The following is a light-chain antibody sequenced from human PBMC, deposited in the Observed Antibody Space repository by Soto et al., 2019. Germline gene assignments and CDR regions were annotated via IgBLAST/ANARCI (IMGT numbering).Light chain of an antibody. J-gene: IGLJ2*01. CDR2: DVS. CDR1: SSDVGGYNY. V-gene: IGLV2-14*01. Sequence: QSALTQPASVSGSPGQSITISCTGTSSDVGGYNYVSWYQQYPGKAPKLIIYDVSNRPSGVSNRFSGSKSGNTASLTISGLQAEDEADYYCRSYTTSTTVVFGGGTKLTVL. CDR3: RSYTTSTTVV.